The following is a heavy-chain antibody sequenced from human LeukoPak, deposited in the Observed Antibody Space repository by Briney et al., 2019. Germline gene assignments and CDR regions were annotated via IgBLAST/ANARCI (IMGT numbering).Heavy chain of an antibody. CDR2: MNPNSGNT. D-gene: IGHD2-2*01. Sequence: ASVKVSCKASGYTFTSYDINWVRQATGQGLEWMGWMNPNSGNTGYAQKFQGRVIITRNTSISTAYMELSSLRSEDTAVYYCARGLRPHCSSTSCYDYYMDVWGKGTTVTVSS. V-gene: IGHV1-8*03. CDR3: ARGLRPHCSSTSCYDYYMDV. CDR1: GYTFTSYD. J-gene: IGHJ6*03.